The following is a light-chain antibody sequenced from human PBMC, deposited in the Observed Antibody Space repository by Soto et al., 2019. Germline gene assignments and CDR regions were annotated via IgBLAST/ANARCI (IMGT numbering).Light chain of an antibody. CDR2: GAS. CDR1: QNIVNY. V-gene: IGKV1-39*01. Sequence: DIQMTQSPASLSASLGDRVTITCRASQNIVNYLNWYQQKPGKAPKLLIYGASSLQSGVPSRFSGSGFGTYFTLTISSLQTEDSATYYCQHNYSPPPITFGQGTRLEIK. CDR3: QHNYSPPPIT. J-gene: IGKJ5*01.